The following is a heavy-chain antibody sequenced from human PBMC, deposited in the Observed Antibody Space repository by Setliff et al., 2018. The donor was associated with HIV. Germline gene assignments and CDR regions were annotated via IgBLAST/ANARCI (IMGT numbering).Heavy chain of an antibody. Sequence: SVKVSCKASGGTFSSYAISWVRQAPGQGLEWMGGIIPIFGTANYAQKFQGRVTITADESTSTAYMELSSLRSEDTAVYYCARGITIFYYYYGMDVWAQGTTVNRLL. CDR3: ARGITIFYYYYGMDV. CDR1: GGTFSSYA. CDR2: IIPIFGTA. V-gene: IGHV1-69*13. J-gene: IGHJ6*02. D-gene: IGHD3-3*01.